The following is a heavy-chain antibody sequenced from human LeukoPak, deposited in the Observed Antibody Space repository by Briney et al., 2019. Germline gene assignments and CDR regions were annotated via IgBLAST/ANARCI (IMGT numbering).Heavy chain of an antibody. J-gene: IGHJ5*02. CDR3: TSHAAFDP. Sequence: GGSLRLTCAASGFTFNNAWMNWVRQAPGKGLEWVGRIKSKNVGGTTDYAAPVKGRFTISRDDSKNTVYLQMNSLKIEDTAVYYCTSHAAFDPWGQGTLVTVSS. CDR2: IKSKNVGGTT. CDR1: GFTFNNAW. V-gene: IGHV3-15*01.